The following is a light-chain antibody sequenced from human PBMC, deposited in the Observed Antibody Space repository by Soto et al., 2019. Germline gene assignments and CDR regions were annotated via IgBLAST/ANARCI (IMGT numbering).Light chain of an antibody. Sequence: EIVLTQSPGTLSLSPGERATLSCRASQSISSSYLAWYQQKPGQAPRLLIYAASSRATGIPDRFSGSGSGTDFTLTISRLEPEDFAVSYCQQYGSSSYTHGHGTQLEIK. CDR1: QSISSSY. J-gene: IGKJ2*01. CDR3: QQYGSSSYT. CDR2: AAS. V-gene: IGKV3-20*01.